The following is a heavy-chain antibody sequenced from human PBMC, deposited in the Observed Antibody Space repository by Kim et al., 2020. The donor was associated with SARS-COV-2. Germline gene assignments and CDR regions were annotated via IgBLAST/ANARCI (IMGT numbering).Heavy chain of an antibody. Sequence: GESLKISCKGSGYSFTSYWIGWVRQMPGKGLEWMGSIYPGDSDTRYSPSFQGQVTISDDKSISTAYLQCSSLKASDTAMYYCERPYSSSSWSSDAFEIWGQGTMVTVSS. J-gene: IGHJ3*02. CDR2: IYPGDSDT. CDR1: GYSFTSYW. D-gene: IGHD6-13*01. CDR3: ERPYSSSSWSSDAFEI. V-gene: IGHV5-51*01.